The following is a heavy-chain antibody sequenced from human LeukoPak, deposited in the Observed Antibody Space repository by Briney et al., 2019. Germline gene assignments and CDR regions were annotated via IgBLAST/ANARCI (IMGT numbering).Heavy chain of an antibody. Sequence: SETLSLTCTVSGGSISSYYWSWIRQPPGKGLEWIGYIYYSGSTNYNPSLKSRVTISVDTSKNQFSLKLSSVTAADTAVYYCARLAGYQLLMGGFYYMDVWGKGTTVTVSS. CDR1: GGSISSYY. D-gene: IGHD2-2*01. J-gene: IGHJ6*03. CDR2: IYYSGST. V-gene: IGHV4-59*01. CDR3: ARLAGYQLLMGGFYYMDV.